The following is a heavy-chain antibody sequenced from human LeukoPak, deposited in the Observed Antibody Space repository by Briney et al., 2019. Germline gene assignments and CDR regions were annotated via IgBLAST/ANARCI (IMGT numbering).Heavy chain of an antibody. CDR2: IYRGGST. D-gene: IGHD3-22*01. V-gene: IGHV3-66*01. J-gene: IGHJ4*02. CDR3: AKDRYYYDSSGYYYA. CDR1: GFTVSSNY. Sequence: GGSLRLSCAASGFTVSSNYMSWVRQAPGKGLEWVSVIYRGGSTFYADSVKGRFTISRDNSKNTLYLQMNSLRAEDTAVYYCAKDRYYYDSSGYYYAWGQGTLVTVSS.